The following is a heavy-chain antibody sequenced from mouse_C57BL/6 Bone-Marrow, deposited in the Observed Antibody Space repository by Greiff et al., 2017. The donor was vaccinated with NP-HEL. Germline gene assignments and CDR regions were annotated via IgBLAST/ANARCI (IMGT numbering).Heavy chain of an antibody. CDR2: IHPNSGST. CDR1: GYTFTSYW. CDR3: ARYPIYYYGSSFSY. J-gene: IGHJ3*01. D-gene: IGHD1-1*01. Sequence: QVQLQQPGAELVKPGASVKLSCKASGYTFTSYWMHWVKQRPGQGLEWIGMIHPNSGSTNYNEKFKSKATLTVDKSSSTAYMQLSSLTSEDSAVYYCARYPIYYYGSSFSYWGQGTLVTVSA. V-gene: IGHV1-64*01.